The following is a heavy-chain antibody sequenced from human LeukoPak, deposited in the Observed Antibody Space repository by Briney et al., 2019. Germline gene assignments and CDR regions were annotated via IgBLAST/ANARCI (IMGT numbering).Heavy chain of an antibody. CDR1: GGSISSGGYS. Sequence: PSETLSLTCTVSGGSISSGGYSWSWVRQSPGKGLEWVSAISGSGGNTYSADSVKGRCTISRDNSLQTLFLHMNSLRAEDTAVYYCARGMSATSGYLELEYWGQGALVTVST. J-gene: IGHJ4*02. CDR3: ARGMSATSGYLELEY. CDR2: ISGSGGNT. V-gene: IGHV3-23*01. D-gene: IGHD3-22*01.